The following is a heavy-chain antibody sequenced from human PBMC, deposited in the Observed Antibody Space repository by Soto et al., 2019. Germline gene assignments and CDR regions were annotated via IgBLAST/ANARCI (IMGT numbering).Heavy chain of an antibody. CDR2: IYYSGST. Sequence: SETLSLTCTVSGGSISSYYWSWIRQPPGKGLEWIGYIYYSGSTNYNPSLKGRVTMSIDTSKNQFSLKLSSVTAADTAVYYCARDGHGMDVWGQGTKVTVSS. J-gene: IGHJ6*02. V-gene: IGHV4-59*01. CDR3: ARDGHGMDV. CDR1: GGSISSYY.